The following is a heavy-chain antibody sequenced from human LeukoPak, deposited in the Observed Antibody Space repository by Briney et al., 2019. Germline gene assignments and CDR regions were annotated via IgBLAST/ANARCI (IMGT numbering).Heavy chain of an antibody. CDR1: GGSFSGYY. CDR3: ARMYYYDSSGYPFDY. CDR2: INHSGST. J-gene: IGHJ4*02. D-gene: IGHD3-22*01. V-gene: IGHV4-34*01. Sequence: SETLSLTCAVYGGSFSGYYWSWIRQPPGKGLEWIGEINHSGSTNYNPSLKGRVTISVDTSKNQFSLKLSSVTAADTAVYYCARMYYYDSSGYPFDYWGQGTLVTVSS.